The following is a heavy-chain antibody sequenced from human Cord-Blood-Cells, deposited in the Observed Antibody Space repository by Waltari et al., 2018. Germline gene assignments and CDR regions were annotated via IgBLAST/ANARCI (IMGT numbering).Heavy chain of an antibody. CDR1: GGSFSGYY. Sequence: QVQLQQWGAGLLKPSETLSLTCAVYGGSFSGYYWSWIRQPPGKGLEGSGEINHSGSTTYHPTLKSLVTISVDTSKIQFSRNLRSVTAADTAVYYCARGAYCSGGSCYWIDYWGQGTLVTVSS. CDR2: INHSGST. V-gene: IGHV4-34*01. J-gene: IGHJ4*02. CDR3: ARGAYCSGGSCYWIDY. D-gene: IGHD2-15*01.